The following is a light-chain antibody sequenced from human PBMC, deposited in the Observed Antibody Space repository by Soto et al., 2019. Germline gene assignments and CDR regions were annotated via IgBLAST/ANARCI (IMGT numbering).Light chain of an antibody. V-gene: IGKV3-20*01. CDR3: HQYGSAPFT. CDR2: DAS. CDR1: QSVASSP. Sequence: IVLTQSPGTLSLSPGERATLSCRASQSVASSPLAWYRQKPGQTPRLLIYDASSRATGIPDRISGSGSGTDFTLTISRLEPEDFAVYYCHQYGSAPFTFGPGTKVDIK. J-gene: IGKJ3*01.